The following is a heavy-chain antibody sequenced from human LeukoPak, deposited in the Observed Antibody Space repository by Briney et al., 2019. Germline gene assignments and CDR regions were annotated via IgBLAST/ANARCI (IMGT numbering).Heavy chain of an antibody. V-gene: IGHV4-34*01. CDR1: GGSFSGYY. D-gene: IGHD2-2*02. CDR3: ARGGCSSTICYTGGFDY. CDR2: INHSGST. Sequence: SETLSLTCAVYGGSFSGYYWSWIRPPPGKGLEWIGEINHSGSTNYNPSLKSRVTISVDTSKNQFSLKLSSVTAADTAVYYCARGGCSSTICYTGGFDYWGQGTLVTVSS. J-gene: IGHJ4*02.